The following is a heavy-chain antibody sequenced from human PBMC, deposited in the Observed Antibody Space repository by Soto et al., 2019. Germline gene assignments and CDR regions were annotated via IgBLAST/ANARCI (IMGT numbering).Heavy chain of an antibody. J-gene: IGHJ4*02. CDR3: ARVQLYSSSWFDY. CDR2: IWYDGSNK. V-gene: IGHV3-33*01. Sequence: QVQLVESGGGVVQPGRSLRLSCAASGFTFSSYGMHWVRQAPGKGLEWVAVIWYDGSNKYYADSVKGRFTISRDNSKNTLYLQMNSLRAEDTAVYYCARVQLYSSSWFDYWGQGTLVTVSS. CDR1: GFTFSSYG. D-gene: IGHD6-13*01.